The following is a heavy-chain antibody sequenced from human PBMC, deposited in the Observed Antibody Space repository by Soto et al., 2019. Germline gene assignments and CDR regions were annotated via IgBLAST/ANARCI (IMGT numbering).Heavy chain of an antibody. D-gene: IGHD3-10*01. CDR1: GVTFSSYA. Sequence: GGSLRLSCAASGVTFSSYAMSWVRQAPGKGLEWVSAISGSGGSTHYADSVEARFTISRDNSKNTVYLQMNSLRAEDTAVYYCAKEERAYASGSYYNWGQGTLVTVSS. CDR2: ISGSGGST. V-gene: IGHV3-23*01. CDR3: AKEERAYASGSYYN. J-gene: IGHJ4*02.